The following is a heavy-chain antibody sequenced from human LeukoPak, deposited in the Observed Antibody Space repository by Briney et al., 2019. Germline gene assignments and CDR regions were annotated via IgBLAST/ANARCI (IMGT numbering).Heavy chain of an antibody. Sequence: PGGSLRLSCVASGFTFDAFAMYWVRQVPGKGLEWVSGINWDNGKIDYAGSVKGRFTISRDNAKNALYLQMNSLKTDDMALYFCAKGRTRGYSGNDANDAFDFWGQGTMVTVSS. D-gene: IGHD5-12*01. CDR3: AKGRTRGYSGNDANDAFDF. V-gene: IGHV3-9*03. J-gene: IGHJ3*01. CDR2: INWDNGKI. CDR1: GFTFDAFA.